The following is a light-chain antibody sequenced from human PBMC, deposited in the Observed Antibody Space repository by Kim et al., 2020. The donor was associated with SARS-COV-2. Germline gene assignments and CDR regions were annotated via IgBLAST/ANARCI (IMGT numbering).Light chain of an antibody. CDR3: LQYNSYPYT. J-gene: IGKJ2*01. V-gene: IGKV1-17*01. Sequence: DIQMTQSPSSLSASVGDRVTITCRASQAIRNDLGWFQQEPGKAPKRLIYVASNLQSGVPSRFSGSGYGTDFTLTISSLQPEDFATYYCLQYNSYPYTFGQGTKLEI. CDR1: QAIRND. CDR2: VAS.